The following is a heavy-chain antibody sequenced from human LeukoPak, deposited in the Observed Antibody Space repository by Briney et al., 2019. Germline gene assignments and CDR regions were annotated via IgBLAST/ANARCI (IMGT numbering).Heavy chain of an antibody. D-gene: IGHD3-10*01. Sequence: GGSLRLSCAASGFTFSSYAMSWVRQAPGKGLEWVSAISGSGGSTYYADSVKGRFTISRDNSKNTLCLQMNSLRAEDTAVYYCAQIMVRGGIGNRDYWGQGTLVTVSS. J-gene: IGHJ4*02. CDR1: GFTFSSYA. CDR3: AQIMVRGGIGNRDY. CDR2: ISGSGGST. V-gene: IGHV3-23*01.